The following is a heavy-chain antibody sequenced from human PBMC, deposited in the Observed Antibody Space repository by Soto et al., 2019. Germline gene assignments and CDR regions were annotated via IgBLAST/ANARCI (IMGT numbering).Heavy chain of an antibody. Sequence: PSETLSLTCTVSGGSISSGGYYWSWIRQHPGKGLEWIGYIYYSGSTYYNPSIKSRATISVDTSKNQFSLKLSSVTAADTAVYYGARDAGDTAYYDSSGPLDVWGQGTTVTVSS. CDR3: ARDAGDTAYYDSSGPLDV. D-gene: IGHD3-22*01. V-gene: IGHV4-31*03. CDR2: IYYSGST. J-gene: IGHJ6*02. CDR1: GGSISSGGYY.